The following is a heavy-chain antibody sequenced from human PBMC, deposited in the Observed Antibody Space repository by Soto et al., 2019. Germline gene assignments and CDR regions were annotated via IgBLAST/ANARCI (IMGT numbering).Heavy chain of an antibody. CDR1: GYTFTSYD. CDR3: ARGPRAPPPHDYGMDV. CDR2: MNPNSGNT. Sequence: ASVKVSCKASGYTFTSYDINWVRQATGQGLEWMGWMNPNSGNTGYAQKFQGRFTMSRDNSKNTLYLQMNSLRAEDTAIYYCARGPRAPPPHDYGMDVWGQGTTVTVSS. V-gene: IGHV1-8*01. J-gene: IGHJ6*02.